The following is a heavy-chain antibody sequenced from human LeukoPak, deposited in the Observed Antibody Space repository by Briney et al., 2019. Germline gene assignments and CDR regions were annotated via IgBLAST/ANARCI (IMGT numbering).Heavy chain of an antibody. J-gene: IGHJ4*02. CDR3: VRDGDAYNFDF. CDR1: GFTFSSYW. Sequence: GGSLRLSCAASGFTFSSYWMHWVRQAPGKGLVWVSRISSDGGTTSYADSVKGRFTISRDNARNTLSLHMISLRAEDTAVYFCVRDGDAYNFDFWGQGVLVTVSS. V-gene: IGHV3-74*01. CDR2: ISSDGGTT. D-gene: IGHD5-24*01.